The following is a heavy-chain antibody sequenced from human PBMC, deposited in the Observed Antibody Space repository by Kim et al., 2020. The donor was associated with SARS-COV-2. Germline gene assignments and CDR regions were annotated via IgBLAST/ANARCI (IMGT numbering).Heavy chain of an antibody. Sequence: YSQRFQGRVTNTRDTSASTAYMELSSLRSEGTAVYYCARGGGYCSSTSCFHFDYWGQGTLVTVSS. CDR3: ARGGGYCSSTSCFHFDY. D-gene: IGHD2-2*01. J-gene: IGHJ4*02. V-gene: IGHV1-3*01.